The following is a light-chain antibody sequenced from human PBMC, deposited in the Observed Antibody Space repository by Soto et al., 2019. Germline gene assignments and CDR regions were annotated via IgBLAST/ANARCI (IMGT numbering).Light chain of an antibody. CDR1: QSLVYSNGNTY. J-gene: IGKJ4*01. Sequence: DVVMTQSPLSLPVTLGQPASISCRSSQSLVYSNGNTYLNWFQXRQGQSPRRXIYLVSNRDSGVPDRFSGSGSGTDLTLKISRVEAEDVGLYYCMQGTHWPLTFGGGTKVDIK. CDR2: LVS. V-gene: IGKV2-30*01. CDR3: MQGTHWPLT.